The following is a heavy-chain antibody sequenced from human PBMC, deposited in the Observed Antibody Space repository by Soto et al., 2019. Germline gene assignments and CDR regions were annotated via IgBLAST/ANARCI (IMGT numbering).Heavy chain of an antibody. D-gene: IGHD2-21*02. J-gene: IGHJ3*01. CDR1: GFTFTNSA. CDR3: VAELYSGGGCCSFDF. Sequence: SVKVSCKTSGFTFTNSAVQWVRQARGQRLEWIGWIIVASGRTNYAREVQERVTISRDTSTSTAYMELSGLRSEDTAVYYCVAELYSGGGCCSFDFWGQGTMVTVSS. CDR2: IIVASGRT. V-gene: IGHV1-58*01.